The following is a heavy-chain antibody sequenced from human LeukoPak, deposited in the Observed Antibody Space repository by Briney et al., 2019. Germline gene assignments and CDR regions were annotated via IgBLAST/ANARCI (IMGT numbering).Heavy chain of an antibody. CDR3: ARDSGYEARAFDT. Sequence: PGGSLRLSCAASGFTFSSYSMNWVRQAPGKGLEWVSSISSSSSYIYYADSVKGRFTISRDNAKNSLYLQMNSLRAEDTAVYYCARDSGYEARAFDTWGQGTMVTVSS. CDR1: GFTFSSYS. CDR2: ISSSSSYI. D-gene: IGHD5-12*01. V-gene: IGHV3-21*01. J-gene: IGHJ3*02.